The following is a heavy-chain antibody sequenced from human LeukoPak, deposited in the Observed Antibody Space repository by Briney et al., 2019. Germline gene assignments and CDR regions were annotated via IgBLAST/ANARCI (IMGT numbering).Heavy chain of an antibody. D-gene: IGHD6-19*01. CDR1: GYSFTSYD. J-gene: IGHJ4*02. V-gene: IGHV1-8*01. CDR2: MNPNSGNT. Sequence: ASVKVSCKASGYSFTSYDINWVRQATGQGLEWMGWMNPNSGNTGYAQKFQGRVIMTRNTSISTVYMELSSLRSEDTAMYYCARGFRNNGWYDYYYFDSWGQGTLVTVSS. CDR3: ARGFRNNGWYDYYYFDS.